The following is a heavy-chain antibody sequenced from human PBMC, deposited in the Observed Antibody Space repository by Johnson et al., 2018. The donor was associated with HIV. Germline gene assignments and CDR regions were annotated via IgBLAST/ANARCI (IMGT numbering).Heavy chain of an antibody. CDR3: ALSYSLDAFDI. CDR2: ISFDGNLK. J-gene: IGHJ3*02. V-gene: IGHV3-33*08. CDR1: GLSFSNFG. Sequence: QVQLVESGGGVVQPGKSLTLSCVGSGLSFSNFGIHWVRQAPGKGPEWVAVISFDGNLKKYADSVKGRFTVSRDISKNSLYLQMNSLKTEDTAVYYCALSYSLDAFDIWGQGTMVTVSS. D-gene: IGHD2-21*01.